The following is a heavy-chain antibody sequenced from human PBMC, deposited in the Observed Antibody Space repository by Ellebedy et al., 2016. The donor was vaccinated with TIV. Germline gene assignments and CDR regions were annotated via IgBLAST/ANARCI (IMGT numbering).Heavy chain of an antibody. CDR1: GFTFSSYS. Sequence: GESLKISXAASGFTFSSYSINWVRQAPGKGLEWVSYISTSGSDIYYADSVKGRFTISRDNVKSSLYLQMNNLRAEDTAVYYCARDRRSIGWYVIDYWGQGTLVTVST. J-gene: IGHJ4*02. CDR3: ARDRRSIGWYVIDY. CDR2: ISTSGSDI. D-gene: IGHD6-19*01. V-gene: IGHV3-48*01.